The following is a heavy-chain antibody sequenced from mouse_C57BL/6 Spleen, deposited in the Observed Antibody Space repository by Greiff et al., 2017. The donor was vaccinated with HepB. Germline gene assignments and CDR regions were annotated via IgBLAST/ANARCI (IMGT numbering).Heavy chain of an antibody. J-gene: IGHJ2*01. V-gene: IGHV1S81*02. CDR3: ARIKKIVATYFDY. D-gene: IGHD1-1*01. CDR1: GYTFTSYW. CDR2: TNPTNGRT. Sequence: VQLQQSGAELVKAGASVKMSCKASGYTFTSYWMHWVKQRLGQGLEWFAETNPTNGRTYYNEKFKSKATLTVDKSSSTAYMLLSRPTFEDSAVYYCARIKKIVATYFDYWGQGTTLTDSS.